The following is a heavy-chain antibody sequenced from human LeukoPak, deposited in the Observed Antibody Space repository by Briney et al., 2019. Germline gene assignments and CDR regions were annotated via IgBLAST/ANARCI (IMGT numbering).Heavy chain of an antibody. Sequence: GESLKISCKGSGYSFTSYWIGWVRQMPGKSLEWMGIIYPGDSDTRYSPSFQGQVIISADKSISTAYLQWSSLKASDTAMYYCARRGYCSSTSCQREFDYWGQGTLVTVSS. CDR1: GYSFTSYW. J-gene: IGHJ4*02. CDR3: ARRGYCSSTSCQREFDY. D-gene: IGHD2-2*01. V-gene: IGHV5-51*01. CDR2: IYPGDSDT.